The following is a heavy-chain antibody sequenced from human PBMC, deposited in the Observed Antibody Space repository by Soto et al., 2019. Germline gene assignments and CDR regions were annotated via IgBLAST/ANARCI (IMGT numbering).Heavy chain of an antibody. CDR1: GVSISSNYY. CDR3: ARSFGWYVIDD. V-gene: IGHV4-4*02. CDR2: ISHIGSV. D-gene: IGHD6-19*01. J-gene: IGHJ4*02. Sequence: QVLLQESGPGLVQPSGTLSLSCVVSGVSISSNYYWGWVRQPPGKGLEWLGDISHIGSVNYNPSLKGRVTITMDKCQNQFSLKVNSVTAADTAVYYLARSFGWYVIDDWGQGTLVIVSS.